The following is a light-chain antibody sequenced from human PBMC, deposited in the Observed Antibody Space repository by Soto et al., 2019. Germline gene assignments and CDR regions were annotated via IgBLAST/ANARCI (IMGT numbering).Light chain of an antibody. CDR3: QQRGKWPWA. Sequence: EIVLTQSPATLSLSPGERATLSCRASQSVSSYLAWYQQKPGQAPRLLIYDASRRATGIPARFSGSGSGTDFTLATSSLEPEDFAFYYCQQRGKWPWAFGQGTKVELK. CDR1: QSVSSY. J-gene: IGKJ1*01. CDR2: DAS. V-gene: IGKV3-11*01.